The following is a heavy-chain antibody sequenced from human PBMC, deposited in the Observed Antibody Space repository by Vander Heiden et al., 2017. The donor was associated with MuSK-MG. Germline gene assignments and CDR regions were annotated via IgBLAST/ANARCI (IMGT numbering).Heavy chain of an antibody. D-gene: IGHD3-3*01. V-gene: IGHV3-21*01. Sequence: EVQLVESGGGLVKPGGSLRLSCAASGFTFSSYSMNWVRQAPGKGLEWFSSISSSSSYIYYADSVKGRFTISRDNAKNSLYLQMNSLRAEDTAVYYCARESYYDFWSGYPWLGYYYYGMDVWGQGTTVTVSS. CDR3: ARESYYDFWSGYPWLGYYYYGMDV. J-gene: IGHJ6*02. CDR1: GFTFSSYS. CDR2: ISSSSSYI.